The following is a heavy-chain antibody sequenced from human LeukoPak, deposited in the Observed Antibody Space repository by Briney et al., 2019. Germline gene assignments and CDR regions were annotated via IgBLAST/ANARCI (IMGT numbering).Heavy chain of an antibody. CDR1: GFTFSDYY. D-gene: IGHD3-10*02. J-gene: IGHJ6*04. Sequence: GGSLRLSCAASGFTFSDYYMTWIRQAPGKGLEVVSYISGGGDDIYYADSVKGRFTISRDNAKNSLYLQMNSLRAEDTAVYYCAELGITMIGGVWGKGTTVTISS. CDR2: ISGGGDDI. V-gene: IGHV3-11*04. CDR3: AELGITMIGGV.